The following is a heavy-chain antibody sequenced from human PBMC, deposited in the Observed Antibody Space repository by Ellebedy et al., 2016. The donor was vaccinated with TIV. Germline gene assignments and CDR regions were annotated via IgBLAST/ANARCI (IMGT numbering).Heavy chain of an antibody. CDR2: IWYDGSNK. V-gene: IGHV3-33*01. CDR3: ARDLRGIGDGAEDY. CDR1: GFTFSSYG. D-gene: IGHD3-10*01. Sequence: PGGSLRLSCAASGFTFSSYGMHWVRQAPGKGLEWVAVIWYDGSNKYYADSVKGRFTISRDNSKNTLYLQMNSLRAEDTAVYYCARDLRGIGDGAEDYWGQGTLVTVSS. J-gene: IGHJ4*02.